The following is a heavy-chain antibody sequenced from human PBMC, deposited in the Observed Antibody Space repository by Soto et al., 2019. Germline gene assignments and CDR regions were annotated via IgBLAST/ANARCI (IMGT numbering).Heavy chain of an antibody. CDR1: GGSISGHY. J-gene: IGHJ5*02. CDR2: IYRSGNT. CDR3: ARDSQIWFDP. Sequence: PSETLSLTCTVSGGSISGHYWSWIRQPAGKGLEGIGRIYRSGNTNFNPSLKSRVTMSVDTSKNQFSLKLSSVTVADTAVYYCARDSQIWFDPWGQGTLVTVSS. V-gene: IGHV4-4*07.